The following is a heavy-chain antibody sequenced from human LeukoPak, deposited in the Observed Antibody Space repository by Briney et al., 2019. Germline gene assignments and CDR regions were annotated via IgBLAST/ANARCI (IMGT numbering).Heavy chain of an antibody. CDR2: INPSGGST. V-gene: IGHV1-46*01. CDR3: ARDNSVEDTAWWFDP. CDR1: GYTFTGYY. J-gene: IGHJ5*02. Sequence: ASVAVSCKASGYTFTGYYMHWVRQAPGQGLEWMGIINPSGGSTRYAQKFQGRVTMTRDMSTSTDYMELSSLRSEDTAVYYCARDNSVEDTAWWFDPWGQGTLVTVSS. D-gene: IGHD4-23*01.